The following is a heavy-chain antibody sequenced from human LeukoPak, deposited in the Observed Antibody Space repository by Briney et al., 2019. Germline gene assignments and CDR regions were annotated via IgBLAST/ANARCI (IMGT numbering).Heavy chain of an antibody. Sequence: SETLSLTCAVSGGSISSSNWWSWVRQPPGEGLEWIGEIYHSGSTNYNPSLKSRVTISVDKSKNQFSLKLSSVTAADTAVYYCASRVVVAATIDAFDIWGQGTMVTVSS. J-gene: IGHJ3*02. CDR3: ASRVVVAATIDAFDI. V-gene: IGHV4-4*02. CDR1: GGSISSSNW. CDR2: IYHSGST. D-gene: IGHD2-15*01.